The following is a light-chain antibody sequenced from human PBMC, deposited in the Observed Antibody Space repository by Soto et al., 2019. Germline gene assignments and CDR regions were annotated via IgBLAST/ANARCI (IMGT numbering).Light chain of an antibody. J-gene: IGKJ1*01. CDR3: QHNLKWPPT. CDR1: QSVSSY. CDR2: DAS. Sequence: EIVLTQSPATLSLSPGERATLSCRASQSVSSYLAWYQQKPGQAPRLLIYDASNRATGIPARFSGSGSATEFTLTISSLQSEDFALYYCQHNLKWPPTFGQGTKVDIK. V-gene: IGKV3-11*01.